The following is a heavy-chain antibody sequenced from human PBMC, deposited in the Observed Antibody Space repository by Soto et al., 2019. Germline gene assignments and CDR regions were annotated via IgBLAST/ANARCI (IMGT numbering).Heavy chain of an antibody. CDR3: ARPDVFIAAREHYYYGMDV. J-gene: IGHJ6*02. CDR1: GGTFSSYA. CDR2: IIPIFGTA. V-gene: IGHV1-69*13. D-gene: IGHD6-6*01. Sequence: SVKVSCKASGGTFSSYAISWVRQAPGQGLEWMGGIIPIFGTANYAQKFQGRVTITADESTSTAYMELSSLRSEDTAVYYCARPDVFIAAREHYYYGMDVWGQGTTVTVSS.